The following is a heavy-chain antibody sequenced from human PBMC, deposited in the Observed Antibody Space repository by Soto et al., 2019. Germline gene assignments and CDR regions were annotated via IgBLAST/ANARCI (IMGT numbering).Heavy chain of an antibody. D-gene: IGHD3-3*01. CDR1: WYTLSIHG. J-gene: IGHJ5*02. V-gene: IGHV1-18*01. Sequence: GAPGKVSRQASWYTLSIHGVTLVGQAPGPRVEWMGWISAYNGNTNYAQKLQGRVTMTTDTSTSTAYMELRSLRSGDTAVYYCARHPDYDFWSGYTRWWFDPWGQGTLVTVSS. CDR2: ISAYNGNT. CDR3: ARHPDYDFWSGYTRWWFDP.